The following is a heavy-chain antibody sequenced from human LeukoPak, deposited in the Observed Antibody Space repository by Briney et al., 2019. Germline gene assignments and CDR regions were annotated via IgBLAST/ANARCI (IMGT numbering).Heavy chain of an antibody. CDR1: GFTFSSYG. J-gene: IGHJ3*01. Sequence: GGSLRLSCAASGFTFSSYGMSWVRQAPGKGLEWVSAISGSGGSTYYADSVMGRFTISRDNSKNTVYLQMNSLRDEDTAIYRCAKRGSSTLLGAFTFWGQGTMVTVSS. CDR2: ISGSGGST. V-gene: IGHV3-23*01. CDR3: AKRGSSTLLGAFTF. D-gene: IGHD6-13*01.